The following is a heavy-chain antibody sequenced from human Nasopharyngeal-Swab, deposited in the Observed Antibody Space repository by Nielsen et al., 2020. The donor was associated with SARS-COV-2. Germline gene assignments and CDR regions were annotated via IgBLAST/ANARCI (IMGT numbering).Heavy chain of an antibody. D-gene: IGHD2-2*01. Sequence: GGSLRLSCAASGFTFSSYSMNWVRQAPGKGLEWVSSISSSSSYIYYADSVKGRFTISRDNAKNSLYLQMNSLRAEDTAVYYCARDCSSTSCYGNYYYGMDVWGQGTTVTVSS. V-gene: IGHV3-21*04. CDR3: ARDCSSTSCYGNYYYGMDV. J-gene: IGHJ6*02. CDR2: ISSSSSYI. CDR1: GFTFSSYS.